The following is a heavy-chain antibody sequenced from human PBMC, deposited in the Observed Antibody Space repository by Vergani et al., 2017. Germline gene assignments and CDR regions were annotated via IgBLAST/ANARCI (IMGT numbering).Heavy chain of an antibody. D-gene: IGHD6-6*01. CDR3: ARDAAEYSSSPGWFDP. CDR2: ISAYSGNT. CDR1: GYTFTSYG. J-gene: IGHJ5*02. V-gene: IGHV1-18*01. Sequence: QVQLVQSGAEVKKPGASVKVSCKASGYTFTSYGISWVRQAPGQGLEWMGWISAYSGNTNYAQKLQGRVTMTTDTSTSTAYMELRSLRSDDTAVYYCARDAAEYSSSPGWFDPWGQGTLVTVSS.